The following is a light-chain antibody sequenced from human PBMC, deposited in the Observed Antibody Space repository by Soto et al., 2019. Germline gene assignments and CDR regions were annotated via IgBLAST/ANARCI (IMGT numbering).Light chain of an antibody. CDR3: QQYNNWPPTT. CDR1: QSVSSN. CDR2: GAS. Sequence: IVMTPSLATLSVSPCERATLSSSAGQSVSSNLAWYQQKPGQAPRLLIYGASTRATGIPARFSGSGSGTEFTLTISSLQSEDFAVYYCQQYNNWPPTTFGQGTKVDTK. V-gene: IGKV3-15*01. J-gene: IGKJ1*01.